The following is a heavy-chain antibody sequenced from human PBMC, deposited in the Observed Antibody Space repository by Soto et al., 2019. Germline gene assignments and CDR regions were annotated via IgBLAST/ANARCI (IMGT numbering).Heavy chain of an antibody. CDR1: GGTFSSYA. CDR3: ARAKAAMGQHDAFDI. D-gene: IGHD5-18*01. Sequence: ASVKVSCKASGGTFSSYAISWVRQAPGQGLEWMGGIIPIFGTANYAQKFQGRVTITADESTSTAYMELSSLRSEDTAVYYCARAKAAMGQHDAFDIWGQGTMVTVSS. V-gene: IGHV1-69*13. J-gene: IGHJ3*02. CDR2: IIPIFGTA.